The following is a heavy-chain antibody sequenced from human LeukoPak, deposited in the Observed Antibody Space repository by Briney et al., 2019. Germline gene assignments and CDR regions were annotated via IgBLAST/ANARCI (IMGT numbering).Heavy chain of an antibody. D-gene: IGHD2-2*01. Sequence: PGGSLRLSCAASGFTFSGSAMHWVRQASGKGLEWVGRIRSRANSYVTAYAAAVTGRFIISRDGSSNTAYLQMNSLTTEDTAVYYCTRHSDTYCSRANCYVDNFYGLDVWGQGTRVTVSS. CDR2: IRSRANSYVT. J-gene: IGHJ6*02. CDR1: GFTFSGSA. V-gene: IGHV3-73*01. CDR3: TRHSDTYCSRANCYVDNFYGLDV.